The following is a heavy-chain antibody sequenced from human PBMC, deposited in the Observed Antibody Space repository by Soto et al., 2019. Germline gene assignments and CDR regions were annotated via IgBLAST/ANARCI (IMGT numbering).Heavy chain of an antibody. CDR1: GYTFTSYA. V-gene: IGHV1-3*01. CDR2: INAGNGNT. J-gene: IGHJ5*02. CDR3: ARVSLQLWLEDPFFMFDP. Sequence: ASVKVSCKASGYTFTSYAMHWVRQAPGQRLEWMGWINAGNGNTKYSQKLQGRVTITRDTSASTAYMELSSLRSEDTAVYYCARVSLQLWLEDPFFMFDPWGQGTLVTVSS. D-gene: IGHD5-18*01.